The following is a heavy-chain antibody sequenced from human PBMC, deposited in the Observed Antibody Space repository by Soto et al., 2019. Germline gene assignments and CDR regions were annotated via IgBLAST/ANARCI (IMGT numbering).Heavy chain of an antibody. J-gene: IGHJ6*02. CDR3: ARDLWFGELEYYYGMDV. Sequence: GGSLRLSCAASGFTFSSYSMNWVRQAPGKGLEWVSSISSSSSYIYYADSVKGRFTISRDNAKNSLYLQLNSLRAEDTAVYYCARDLWFGELEYYYGMDVWGQGTTVTVSS. D-gene: IGHD3-10*01. CDR1: GFTFSSYS. CDR2: ISSSSSYI. V-gene: IGHV3-21*03.